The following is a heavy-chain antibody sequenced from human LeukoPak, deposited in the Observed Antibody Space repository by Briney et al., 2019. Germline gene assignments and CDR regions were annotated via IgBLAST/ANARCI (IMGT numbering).Heavy chain of an antibody. D-gene: IGHD3-10*01. CDR1: GYTFTSYY. V-gene: IGHV7-4-1*02. J-gene: IGHJ5*02. CDR3: AREGGVRGVIISSWFDP. Sequence: ASVKVSCEASGYTFTSYYMHWVRQAPGQGLEWMGWINTNTGNPTYAQGFTGRFVFSLDTSVSTAYLQISSLKAEDTAVYYCAREGGVRGVIISSWFDPWGQGTLVTVSS. CDR2: INTNTGNP.